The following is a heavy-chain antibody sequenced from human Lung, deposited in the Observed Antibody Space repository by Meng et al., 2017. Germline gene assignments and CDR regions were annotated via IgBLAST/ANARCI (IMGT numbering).Heavy chain of an antibody. CDR3: ARGPTTMAHDFDY. CDR1: GGSFSDYY. CDR2: INHSGST. J-gene: IGHJ4*02. Sequence: VQLQQWGAVLLTPSETLALTCVVSGGSFSDYYWSWIRQPPGKGLEWIGEINHSGSTNYNPSLESRATISVDTSQNNLSLKLSSVTAADSAVYYCARGPTTMAHDFDYWGQGTLVTVSS. D-gene: IGHD4-11*01. V-gene: IGHV4-34*01.